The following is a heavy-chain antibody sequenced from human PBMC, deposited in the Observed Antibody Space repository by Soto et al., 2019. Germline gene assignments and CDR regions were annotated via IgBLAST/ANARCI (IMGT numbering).Heavy chain of an antibody. CDR2: ISSSSSYI. V-gene: IGHV3-21*01. CDR1: GFTFSSYS. J-gene: IGHJ3*02. D-gene: IGHD2-2*01. CDR3: AREYCSSTSCYVDAFDI. Sequence: GGSLRLSCAASGFTFSSYSMNWVRQAPGKGLEWVSSISSSSSYIYYADSVKGRFTISRDNAKNSLYLQMNSLRAEDTAVYYCAREYCSSTSCYVDAFDIWGQGTMVTVSS.